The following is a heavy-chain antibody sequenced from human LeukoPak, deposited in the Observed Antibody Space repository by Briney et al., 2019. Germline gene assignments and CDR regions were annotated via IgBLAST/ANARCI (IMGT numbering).Heavy chain of an antibody. CDR2: ISGSGGST. V-gene: IGHV3-23*01. J-gene: IGHJ4*02. CDR1: GFTFSSYA. D-gene: IGHD6-19*01. Sequence: GGSLRLSCAASGFTFSSYAMSWVRQAPGKGLEWVLAISGSGGSTYYADSVKGRFTISRDNSKNTLYLQMNSLRAEDTAVYYCAKGSGDSSGWFQLFDYWGQGTLVTVSS. CDR3: AKGSGDSSGWFQLFDY.